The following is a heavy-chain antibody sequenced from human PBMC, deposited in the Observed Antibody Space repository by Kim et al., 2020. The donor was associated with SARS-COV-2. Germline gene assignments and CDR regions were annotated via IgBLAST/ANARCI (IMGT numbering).Heavy chain of an antibody. CDR1: GFTCSSHA. J-gene: IGHJ6*01. D-gene: IGHD6-19*01. Sequence: GGSLRLSCAASGFTCSSHAMSWVSQAPGQGLEWGSVIYSGGSSTYYADSGKGRFTISRDNSKNTRYSHMNSLRAEDTAVYYYAQDQSSGWFLLLCGMDG. V-gene: IGHV3-23*03. CDR3: AQDQSSGWFLLLCGMDG. CDR2: IYSGGSST.